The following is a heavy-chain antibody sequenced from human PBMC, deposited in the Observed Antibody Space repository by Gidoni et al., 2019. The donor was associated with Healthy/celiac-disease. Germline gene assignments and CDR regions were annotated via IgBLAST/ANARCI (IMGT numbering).Heavy chain of an antibody. CDR3: ARRGDIVVVPAPYGMDV. Sequence: EVQLVESGGGLVQPGGSLRLSCAASGFTFSSHWMSWVRQAPGKGLEWVANIKQDGSEKYYVDSVKGRFTISRDNAKNSLYLQMNSLRAEDTAVYYCARRGDIVVVPAPYGMDVWGQGTTVTVSS. D-gene: IGHD2-2*01. CDR2: IKQDGSEK. V-gene: IGHV3-7*03. J-gene: IGHJ6*02. CDR1: GFTFSSHW.